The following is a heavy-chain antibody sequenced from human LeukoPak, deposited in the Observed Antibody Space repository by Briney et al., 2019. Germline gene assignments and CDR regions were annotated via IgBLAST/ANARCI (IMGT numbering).Heavy chain of an antibody. J-gene: IGHJ3*02. CDR2: IKSKTDGGTT. CDR1: GFSFSNAW. D-gene: IGHD6-19*01. Sequence: TGGSLRLSCAASGFSFSNAWMSWVRQAPGKGLEWVGRIKSKTDGGTTDYAAPVKGRFTISRDDSKNTLYLQMNSLKTEDTAVYYCTTVSRWLVLKDAFDIWGQGTMVSVSS. V-gene: IGHV3-15*01. CDR3: TTVSRWLVLKDAFDI.